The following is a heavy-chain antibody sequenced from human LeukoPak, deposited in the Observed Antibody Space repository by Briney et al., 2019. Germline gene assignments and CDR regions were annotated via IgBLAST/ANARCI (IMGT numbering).Heavy chain of an antibody. D-gene: IGHD3-22*01. V-gene: IGHV3-23*01. Sequence: GGSLRLSCAGSGFTFSSYAMSWVREAPGKGLEWVSAISGSGGSTFYADSVKGRFTISRDNSKNTLYLQMSSLRAEDTAVYYCARGYDSSGYYTEFGYWGQGTLVTVSS. CDR3: ARGYDSSGYYTEFGY. CDR1: GFTFSSYA. J-gene: IGHJ4*02. CDR2: ISGSGGST.